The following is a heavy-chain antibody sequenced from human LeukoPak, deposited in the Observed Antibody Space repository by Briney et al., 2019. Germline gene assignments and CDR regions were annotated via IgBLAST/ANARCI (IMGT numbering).Heavy chain of an antibody. CDR3: AKGGYDYVEAGYFDS. J-gene: IGHJ4*02. CDR2: IVASSGAT. V-gene: IGHV3-23*01. CDR1: GFNFNNYA. D-gene: IGHD5-12*01. Sequence: GGSLRLSCAASGFNFNNYAVSWVRQAPGKGLEWVSHIVASSGATFYADSVKGRFTISRDHSKNTLYLQMNSLRAEDTALYYCAKGGYDYVEAGYFDSWGQGTLVTVSS.